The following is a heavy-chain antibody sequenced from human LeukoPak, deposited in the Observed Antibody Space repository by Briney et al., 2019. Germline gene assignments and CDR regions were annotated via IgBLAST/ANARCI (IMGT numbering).Heavy chain of an antibody. J-gene: IGHJ6*03. Sequence: SETLSLTCAVYGGSFSGYYWSWIRQPPGKGLEWIGEINHSGSTNYNPSLKSRVTISVDTSKNQFSLNLSSVTAADTAVYYCARWSGSVTARNYYYYTDVWGEGTTVTVSS. CDR2: INHSGST. D-gene: IGHD6-6*01. V-gene: IGHV4-34*01. CDR1: GGSFSGYY. CDR3: ARWSGSVTARNYYYYTDV.